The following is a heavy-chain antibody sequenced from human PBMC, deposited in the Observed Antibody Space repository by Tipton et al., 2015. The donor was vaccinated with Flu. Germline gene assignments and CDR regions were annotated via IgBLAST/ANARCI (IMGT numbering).Heavy chain of an antibody. CDR2: IYYSGST. J-gene: IGHJ2*01. D-gene: IGHD3-10*01. CDR3: ARGDYYGYWYFDL. Sequence: LRLSCTVSGGSIRSSTDFWAWIRQSPGKGLEWIGTIYYSGSTYYNPSLKSRVTISVDTSKNQFSLKLSSVTSADTAVYYCARGDYYGYWYFDLWGRGTLVTVSS. CDR1: GGSIRSSTDF. V-gene: IGHV4-39*07.